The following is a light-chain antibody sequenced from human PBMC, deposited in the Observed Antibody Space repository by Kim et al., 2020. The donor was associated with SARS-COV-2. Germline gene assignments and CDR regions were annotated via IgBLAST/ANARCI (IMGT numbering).Light chain of an antibody. V-gene: IGKV1-5*03. CDR1: QSIISY. J-gene: IGKJ2*01. CDR2: ATS. CDR3: EHYNSPIYT. Sequence: GDRVTITCRPSQSIISYFAWYQQTPAKAPNLLISATSTLESGVPSRVSGSGTWAESTLPINSLQPDNFATYYSEHYNSPIYTFAQGIK.